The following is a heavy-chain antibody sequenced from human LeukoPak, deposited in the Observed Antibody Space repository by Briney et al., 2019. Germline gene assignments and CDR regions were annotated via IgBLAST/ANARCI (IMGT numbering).Heavy chain of an antibody. CDR1: GGSISSYY. Sequence: KPSETLSLTCTVSGGSISSYYWSWIRQPPGKGLEWIGYIYYSGSTNYNPSLKSRVTISVDTSKNQFSLKLSSVTAADTAVYYCARQVGSSSWYGDAFDIWGQGTMVTVSS. J-gene: IGHJ3*02. V-gene: IGHV4-59*08. D-gene: IGHD6-13*01. CDR3: ARQVGSSSWYGDAFDI. CDR2: IYYSGST.